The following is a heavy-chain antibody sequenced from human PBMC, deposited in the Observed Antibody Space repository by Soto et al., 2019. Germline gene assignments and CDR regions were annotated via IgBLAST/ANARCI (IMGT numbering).Heavy chain of an antibody. CDR1: GGTFSSYA. V-gene: IGHV1-69*13. Sequence: ASVKVSCKASGGTFSSYAISWVRQAPGQGLEWMGGIIPIFGTANYAQKFQGRVTITADESTSTAYMELSSLRSEDTAVYYCARGCFGGYDYRGNWFDPWGQGTLVTVSS. J-gene: IGHJ5*02. CDR2: IIPIFGTA. CDR3: ARGCFGGYDYRGNWFDP. D-gene: IGHD5-12*01.